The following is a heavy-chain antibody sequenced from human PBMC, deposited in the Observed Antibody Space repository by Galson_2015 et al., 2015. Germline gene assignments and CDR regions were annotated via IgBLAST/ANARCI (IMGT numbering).Heavy chain of an antibody. CDR3: ATTSWTEYQLLSSAVAARRGDAFDI. D-gene: IGHD2-2*01. J-gene: IGHJ3*02. V-gene: IGHV3-11*01. CDR1: GFTFSDYY. CDR2: ISSSGSTI. Sequence: SLRLSCAASGFTFSDYYMSWIRQAPGKGLEWVSYISSSGSTIYYADSVKGRFTISRDNAKNSLYLQMNSLRAEDTAMYYCATTSWTEYQLLSSAVAARRGDAFDIWGQGTMVTVSS.